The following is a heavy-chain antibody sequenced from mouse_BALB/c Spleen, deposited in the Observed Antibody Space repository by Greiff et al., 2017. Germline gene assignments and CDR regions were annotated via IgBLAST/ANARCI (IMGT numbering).Heavy chain of an antibody. D-gene: IGHD1-1*01. CDR3: ASFITTVGNY. CDR1: GYTFTSYW. V-gene: IGHV1-7*01. Sequence: QVQLQQSGAELAKPGASVKMSCKASGYTFTSYWMHWVKQRPGQGLEWIGYINPSTGYTEYNQKFKDKATLTADKSSSTAYMQLSSLTSEDSAVYYCASFITTVGNYWGQGTTLTVSS. J-gene: IGHJ2*01. CDR2: INPSTGYT.